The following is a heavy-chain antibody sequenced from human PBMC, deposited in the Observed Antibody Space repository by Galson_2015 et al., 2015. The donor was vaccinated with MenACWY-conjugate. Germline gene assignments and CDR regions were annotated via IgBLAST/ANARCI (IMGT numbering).Heavy chain of an antibody. CDR3: AKEHILTGYSPGTHAFDI. D-gene: IGHD3-9*01. J-gene: IGHJ3*02. V-gene: IGHV3-23*01. CDR1: GFTFSSYA. Sequence: SLRPSCAASGFTFSSYAMSWVRQAPGKGLEWVSAISGSGGSTYYADSVKGRFTISRDNSKNTLYLQMNSLRAEDTAVYYCAKEHILTGYSPGTHAFDIWGQGTMVTVSS. CDR2: ISGSGGST.